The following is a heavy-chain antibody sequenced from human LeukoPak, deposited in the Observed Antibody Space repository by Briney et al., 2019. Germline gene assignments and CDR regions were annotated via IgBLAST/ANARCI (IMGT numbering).Heavy chain of an antibody. CDR3: AREMWDCSGGSCYSDDAFDI. CDR1: GGSISNYY. V-gene: IGHV4-59*01. J-gene: IGHJ3*02. CDR2: IYYSGST. Sequence: PSETLSLTCTVSGGSISNYYWSWIRQPPGKGLEWIGYIYYSGSTNYNPSLKSRVTISVDTSKNQFSLKLSSVAAADTAVYYCAREMWDCSGGSCYSDDAFDIWGQGTMVTVSS. D-gene: IGHD2-15*01.